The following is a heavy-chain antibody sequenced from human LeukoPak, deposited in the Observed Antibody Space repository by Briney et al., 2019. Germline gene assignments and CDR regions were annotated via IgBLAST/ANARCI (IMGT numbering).Heavy chain of an antibody. CDR3: ARAAVAGPGDV. V-gene: IGHV3-7*04. CDR1: GFTFSSYS. J-gene: IGHJ6*02. CDR2: IKPDGSEK. Sequence: GGSLRLSCAASGFTFSSYSMTWVRQAPGKGLEWVANIKPDGSEKYYVDSLKGRFTISRDNAENSLYLQMNSLRAEDTAVYYCARAAVAGPGDVWGQGTTVTASS. D-gene: IGHD6-19*01.